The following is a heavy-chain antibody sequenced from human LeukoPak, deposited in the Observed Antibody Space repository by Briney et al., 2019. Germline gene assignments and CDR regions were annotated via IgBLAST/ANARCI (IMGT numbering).Heavy chain of an antibody. CDR2: ISYDGSNK. D-gene: IGHD2-15*01. CDR1: GFTFSGYP. J-gene: IGHJ4*02. V-gene: IGHV3-30-3*01. CDR3: ARARASGRSGFDY. Sequence: GKSLRLSCAASGFTFSGYPIHWVRQAPGKGLEWVAVISYDGSNKYYADSVKGRFTISRDNSKNTLYLQMNSLRDEDTAVYYCARARASGRSGFDYWGQGTLVTVSS.